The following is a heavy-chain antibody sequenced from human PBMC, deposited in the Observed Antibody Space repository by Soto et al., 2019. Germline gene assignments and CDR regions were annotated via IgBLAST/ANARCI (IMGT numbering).Heavy chain of an antibody. CDR2: IYYSGST. CDR3: ARRHQQLAGTVKNYFDY. CDR1: GGSISSGGYY. Sequence: PSETLSLTCTVSGGSISSGGYYWSWIRQHPGKGLEWIGYIYYSGSTYYNPSLKSRVTISVDTSKNQFSLKLSSVTAADTAVYYCARRHQQLAGTVKNYFDYWGQGTLVTVSS. J-gene: IGHJ4*02. D-gene: IGHD6-13*01. V-gene: IGHV4-31*03.